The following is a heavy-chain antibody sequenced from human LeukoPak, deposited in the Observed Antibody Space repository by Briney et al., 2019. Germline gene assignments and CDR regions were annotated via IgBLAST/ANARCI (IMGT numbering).Heavy chain of an antibody. Sequence: GGSLRLSCAASGFTFSSYAMSWVRQAPGKGLEWVSAISGSGGSTYYADSVKGRFTLSRDNSKNTLYLQMNSLRAEDTAVYYCAKAERYSSSSPLGYWGQGTLVTVSS. D-gene: IGHD6-6*01. CDR3: AKAERYSSSSPLGY. J-gene: IGHJ4*02. V-gene: IGHV3-23*01. CDR2: ISGSGGST. CDR1: GFTFSSYA.